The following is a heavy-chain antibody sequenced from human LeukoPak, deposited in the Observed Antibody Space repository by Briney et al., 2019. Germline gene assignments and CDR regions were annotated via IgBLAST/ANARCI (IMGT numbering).Heavy chain of an antibody. V-gene: IGHV3-21*01. CDR2: ISSGSSDI. D-gene: IGHD5-18*01. CDR1: GFTFSSYT. CDR3: ARVGPSYGYVDY. J-gene: IGHJ4*02. Sequence: GGSLRLSCAASGFTFSSYTMNWVRQAPGKGLEWVSSISSGSSDIYYADSVKGRFTISRDNAKKSLYLQMNSLRAEDTAVYCCARVGPSYGYVDYWGQGTLVTVSS.